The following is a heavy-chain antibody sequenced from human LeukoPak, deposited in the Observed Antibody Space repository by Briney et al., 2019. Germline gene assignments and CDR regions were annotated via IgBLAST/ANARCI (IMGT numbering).Heavy chain of an antibody. V-gene: IGHV1-2*06. D-gene: IGHD2-2*01. J-gene: IGHJ4*02. CDR3: ARYCSSTSCYSDH. CDR1: GYTFTGYY. Sequence: ASVKVSCKASGYTFTGYYMHWVRQAPGQGLEYMGRINPISGGTVYAQKFQGRVTMTRDTSITTAYMELTRLTSGDTAVYYCARYCSSTSCYSDHWGQGTLVTVSS. CDR2: INPISGGT.